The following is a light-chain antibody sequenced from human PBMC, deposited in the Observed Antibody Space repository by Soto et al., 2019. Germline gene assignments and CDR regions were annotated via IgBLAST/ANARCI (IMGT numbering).Light chain of an antibody. CDR3: QQRSNWPRT. V-gene: IGKV3-11*01. CDR1: QSVSSY. J-gene: IGKJ2*01. CDR2: DAS. Sequence: EIVLTQSPATLSLSPGDTATLSCRASQSVSSYLAWYQQKPGQAPRLLIYDASNRATGSPARFSGSGSGTDFTLTIGSLEPEDFAVYYCQQRSNWPRTFGQGTKVEIK.